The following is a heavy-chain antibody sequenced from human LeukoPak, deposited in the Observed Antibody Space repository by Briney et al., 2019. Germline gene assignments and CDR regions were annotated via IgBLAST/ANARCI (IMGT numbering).Heavy chain of an antibody. CDR1: GFTFSSYG. CDR3: SKGRTVTGTLVLDY. J-gene: IGHJ4*02. CDR2: IRYDGSNK. D-gene: IGHD6-19*01. Sequence: PGGSLRLSCAASGFTFSSYGMHWVRQAPGKGLEWVAFIRYDGSNKYYADSVKGRFTISRDNSKNTLYLQMNSLRAEDTAVYYCSKGRTVTGTLVLDYWGQGTLVTVSS. V-gene: IGHV3-30*02.